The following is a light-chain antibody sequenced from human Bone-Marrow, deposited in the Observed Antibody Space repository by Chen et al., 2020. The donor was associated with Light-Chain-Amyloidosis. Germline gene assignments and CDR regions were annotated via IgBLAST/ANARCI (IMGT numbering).Light chain of an antibody. CDR2: RDT. CDR1: DLPTKY. V-gene: IGLV3-25*03. Sequence: SYELTQPPSVSVSPGQTARITCSGDDLPTKYAYWYQQKPGQAPVLVMNRDTERPSGISDRFSGASSGTTATLTISGGQAEVDADDHGQSADSSGAYEEIFGGGTKLTVL. CDR3: QSADSSGAYEEI. J-gene: IGLJ2*01.